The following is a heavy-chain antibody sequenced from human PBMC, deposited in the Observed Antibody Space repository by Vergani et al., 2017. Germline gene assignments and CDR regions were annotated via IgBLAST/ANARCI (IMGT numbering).Heavy chain of an antibody. D-gene: IGHD3-10*01. CDR2: VHRNGNT. Sequence: QGDLQESGPGRVKSSETLSFNCAVSGYSVGSGYYWVWTRQPPGRGLEWIGCVHRNGNTYYTSSLRSRATISRDTSKNQFSLRLTSVTAADTAGYYCARQNPYGSAHVDFWGRGVLVTVSA. CDR1: GYSVGSGYY. J-gene: IGHJ4*02. CDR3: ARQNPYGSAHVDF. V-gene: IGHV4-38-2*01.